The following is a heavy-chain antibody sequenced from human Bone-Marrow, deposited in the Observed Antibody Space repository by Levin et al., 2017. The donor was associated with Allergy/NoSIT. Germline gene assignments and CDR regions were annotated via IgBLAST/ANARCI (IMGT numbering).Heavy chain of an antibody. CDR1: GYTFTDYY. J-gene: IGHJ4*02. D-gene: IGHD6-13*01. V-gene: IGHV1-2*02. CDR2: INGNTGDT. CDR3: ARDSITAPGLSFEF. Sequence: ASVKVSCKASGYTFTDYYMHWVRQAPGQGLEWMGWINGNTGDTHYAQNYQGRLTLTRDTSIRTAYMDLSSLRYDDTAIYYCARDSITAPGLSFEFWGRGTLVTVSS.